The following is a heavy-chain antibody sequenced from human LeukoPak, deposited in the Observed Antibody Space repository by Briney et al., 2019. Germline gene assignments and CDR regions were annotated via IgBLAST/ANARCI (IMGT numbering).Heavy chain of an antibody. J-gene: IGHJ4*02. Sequence: ASQTLSLTCTVSGGSISSGGYYWSWIRQHPGKGLEWIGYIYYSGSTYYNPPLKSRVTISVDTSKNQFSLKLSSVTAADTAVYYCARTSYSSSWYYFDYWGQGTLVTVSS. CDR1: GGSISSGGYY. CDR2: IYYSGST. CDR3: ARTSYSSSWYYFDY. V-gene: IGHV4-31*03. D-gene: IGHD6-13*01.